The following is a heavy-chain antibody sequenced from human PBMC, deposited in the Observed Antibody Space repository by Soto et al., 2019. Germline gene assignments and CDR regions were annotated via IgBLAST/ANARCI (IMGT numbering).Heavy chain of an antibody. D-gene: IGHD5-12*01. CDR2: ISYDGSNK. CDR1: GFTFSSYA. Sequence: GGSLRLSCAASGFTFSSYAMHWVRQAPGKGLEWVAVISYDGSNKYYADSVKGRFTISRDNSKNTLYLQMNSLRAEDTAVYYCARDHGGYNNAFDIWGQGTMVTVS. CDR3: ARDHGGYNNAFDI. J-gene: IGHJ3*02. V-gene: IGHV3-30-3*01.